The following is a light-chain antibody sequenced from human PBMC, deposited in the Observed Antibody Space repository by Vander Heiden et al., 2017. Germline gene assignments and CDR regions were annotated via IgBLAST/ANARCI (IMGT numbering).Light chain of an antibody. Sequence: QAVVTQPSSLSATPGASASLTCTLRSGINVGIYRMYWYQQKPGSPPQYLLRFIAVTDNQRGSGVPSRFTWSKDASANAGTLLISGLQAEDEADYYCMIWHNSAVIFGGGTKLTVL. CDR3: MIWHNSAVI. V-gene: IGLV5-45*03. J-gene: IGLJ2*01. CDR1: SGINVGIYR. CDR2: FIAVTDN.